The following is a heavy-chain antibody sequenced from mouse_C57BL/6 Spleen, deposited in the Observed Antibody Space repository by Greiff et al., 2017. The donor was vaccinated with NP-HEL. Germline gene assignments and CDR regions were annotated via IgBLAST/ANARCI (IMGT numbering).Heavy chain of an antibody. D-gene: IGHD1-1*01. V-gene: IGHV1-50*01. J-gene: IGHJ4*01. Sequence: QVQLQQPGAELVKPGASVKLSCKASGYTFTSYWMQWVKQRPGQGLEWIGEIDPSDSYTNYNQKFKGKATLTVDTSSSTAYMQLSSLTSEDSAVYYCARITTGCMDYWGQGTSVTVSS. CDR3: ARITTGCMDY. CDR1: GYTFTSYW. CDR2: IDPSDSYT.